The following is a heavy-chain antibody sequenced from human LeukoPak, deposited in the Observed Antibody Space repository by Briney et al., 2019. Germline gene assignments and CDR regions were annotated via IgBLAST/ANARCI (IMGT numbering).Heavy chain of an antibody. D-gene: IGHD1-1*01. V-gene: IGHV1-18*01. CDR2: ISAYNGNT. J-gene: IGHJ4*02. Sequence: ASVKVSCKASGYTFTSYGIIWVRQAPGQGLEWMGWISAYNGNTNYAQKLQGRVTITADESTSTAYMELSSLRSEDTAVYYCARDDTTGTTGYWGQGTLVTVSS. CDR3: ARDDTTGTTGY. CDR1: GYTFTSYG.